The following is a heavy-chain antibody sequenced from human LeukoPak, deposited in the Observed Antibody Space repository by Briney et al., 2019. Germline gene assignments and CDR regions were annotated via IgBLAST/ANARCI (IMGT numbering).Heavy chain of an antibody. CDR2: ISYEGSNK. CDR1: GFTLTSFG. J-gene: IGHJ3*02. CDR3: ARIWFGEFPLDSFDI. D-gene: IGHD3-10*01. V-gene: IGHV3-30*03. Sequence: GGSLRPSRAPSGFTLTSFGTHWVRQAPGKGLEWGAVISYEGSNKYYADSVRGRFTNSRNNYKHTLYLQMNGLRAQDTAVYFCARIWFGEFPLDSFDIWGQGKMVTVSS.